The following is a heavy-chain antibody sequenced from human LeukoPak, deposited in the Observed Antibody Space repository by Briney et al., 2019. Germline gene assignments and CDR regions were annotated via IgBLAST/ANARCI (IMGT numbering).Heavy chain of an antibody. V-gene: IGHV3-13*01. CDR2: IGTAGDT. CDR1: GFTFSSYD. CDR3: ARSARNVYYYYGMDV. J-gene: IGHJ6*02. D-gene: IGHD1-14*01. Sequence: GGSLRLSCAAPGFTFSSYDMHWVRQATGKGLEWVSAIGTAGDTYYPGSVKGRFTISRENAKNSLYLQMNSLRAGDTAVYYCARSARNVYYYYGMDVWGQGTTVTVSS.